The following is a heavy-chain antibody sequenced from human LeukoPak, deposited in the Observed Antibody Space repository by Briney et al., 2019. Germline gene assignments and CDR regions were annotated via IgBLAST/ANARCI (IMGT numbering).Heavy chain of an antibody. CDR2: INPDGTST. CDR3: TRATAVAFDY. Sequence: GGSLRLSCAASGFTFSTYWMHWLRQAPGKGLVWVSRINPDGTSTSNADSVKGRFTISRDNAKNTVLLQVNSLGAQDTAVYYCTRATAVAFDYWGQGTLVTV. CDR1: GFTFSTYW. D-gene: IGHD6-19*01. J-gene: IGHJ4*02. V-gene: IGHV3-74*01.